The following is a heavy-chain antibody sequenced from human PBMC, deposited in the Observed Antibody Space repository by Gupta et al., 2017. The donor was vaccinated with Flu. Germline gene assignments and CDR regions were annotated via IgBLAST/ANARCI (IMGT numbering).Heavy chain of an antibody. D-gene: IGHD5-12*01. Sequence: LVWVSRINSDGSSTSYADSVKGRFTISRDNAKNTLYLQMNSLRAEDTAVYYCARERGSYSGYVDAFDIWGQGTMVTVSS. J-gene: IGHJ3*02. V-gene: IGHV3-74*01. CDR2: INSDGSST. CDR3: ARERGSYSGYVDAFDI.